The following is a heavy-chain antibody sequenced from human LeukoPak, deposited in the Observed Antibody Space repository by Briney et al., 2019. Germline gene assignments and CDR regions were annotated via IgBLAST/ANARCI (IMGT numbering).Heavy chain of an antibody. Sequence: QAGGYLRLYCAGSGFTFSSYGMHWVRQAPGQGLEWVAVLTYDGSNNYYADPVKGRFTISRDNSKNTLYLQMNSLRAEDTAVYYCAKAIVGAGTLGPWGQGTLVTVSS. CDR3: AKAIVGAGTLGP. J-gene: IGHJ5*02. CDR1: GFTFSSYG. D-gene: IGHD1-1*01. CDR2: LTYDGSNN. V-gene: IGHV3-30*18.